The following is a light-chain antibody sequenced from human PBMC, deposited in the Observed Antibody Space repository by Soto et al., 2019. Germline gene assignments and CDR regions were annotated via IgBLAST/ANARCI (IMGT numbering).Light chain of an antibody. CDR1: SSDVGGYNY. V-gene: IGLV2-11*01. CDR3: CSYAGSYTFGYV. J-gene: IGLJ1*01. Sequence: QSALTQPRSVSGSPGQSVTISCTGTSSDVGGYNYVSWYQQHPGKAPKLMIYDVSKRPSGVPDRFSGSKSGNTASLTISGLQAEDEADYYCCSYAGSYTFGYVFGTGTKVT. CDR2: DVS.